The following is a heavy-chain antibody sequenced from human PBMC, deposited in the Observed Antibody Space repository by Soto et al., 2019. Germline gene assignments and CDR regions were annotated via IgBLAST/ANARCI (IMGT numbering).Heavy chain of an antibody. CDR2: INAGNGNT. D-gene: IGHD3-9*01. CDR3: ARGDILIDY. CDR1: GYTFTSYA. V-gene: IGHV1-3*01. Sequence: QVQLVQSGAEVKKPGASVKVSCKASGYTFTSYAMHWVRQAPGQRLEWMGWINAGNGNTKYSQKFQGRVTITRDTSASKAYMEQSSLRYEDTAVYYWARGDILIDYWGQGTLVTVSS. J-gene: IGHJ4*02.